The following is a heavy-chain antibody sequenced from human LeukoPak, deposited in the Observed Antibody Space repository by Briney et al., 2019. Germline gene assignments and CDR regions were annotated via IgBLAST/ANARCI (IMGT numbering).Heavy chain of an antibody. CDR2: ISSSGSSI. V-gene: IGHV3-48*03. Sequence: GGSLRLSCAASGFTFTSYEMNWVRQAPGKGLEWVSYISSSGSSIYYADSVKGRFTISRDNAKNSLYLQMNSLRAEDTAVYYCARDYCSGVSCYYFDYWGQGTLVTVSS. CDR1: GFTFTSYE. J-gene: IGHJ4*02. CDR3: ARDYCSGVSCYYFDY. D-gene: IGHD2-15*01.